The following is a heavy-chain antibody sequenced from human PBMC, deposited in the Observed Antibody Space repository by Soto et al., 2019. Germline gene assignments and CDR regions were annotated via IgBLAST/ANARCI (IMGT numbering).Heavy chain of an antibody. CDR2: IYYSGST. V-gene: IGHV4-59*01. J-gene: IGHJ6*03. CDR3: ARGRSSWYEDYYYYYMDV. Sequence: SETLSLTCTVSGGSISSYYWSWIRQPPGKGLERIGYIYYSGSTNYNPSLKSRVTISVDTSKNQFSLKLSSVTAADTAVYYCARGRSSWYEDYYYYYMDVWGKGTTVTVSS. CDR1: GGSISSYY. D-gene: IGHD6-13*01.